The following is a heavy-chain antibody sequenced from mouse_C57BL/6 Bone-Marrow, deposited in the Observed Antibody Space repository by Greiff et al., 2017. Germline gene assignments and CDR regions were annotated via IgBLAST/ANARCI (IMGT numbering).Heavy chain of an antibody. CDR3: ASPLYGSSPAWFAY. Sequence: VQLQESGAELARPGASVKLSCKASGYTFTSYGISWVKQRTGQGLEWIGEIYPRSGNTYYNEKFKGKATLTADKSSSPAYMELRSLTSEDSAVYFCASPLYGSSPAWFAYWGQGTLVTVSA. CDR1: GYTFTSYG. CDR2: IYPRSGNT. V-gene: IGHV1-81*01. J-gene: IGHJ3*01. D-gene: IGHD1-1*01.